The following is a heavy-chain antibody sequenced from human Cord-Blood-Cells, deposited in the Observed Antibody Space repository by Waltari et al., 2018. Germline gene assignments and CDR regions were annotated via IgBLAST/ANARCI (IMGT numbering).Heavy chain of an antibody. CDR3: ARERVPNWFDP. V-gene: IGHV3-53*01. J-gene: IGHJ5*02. CDR1: GFTVSSNY. CDR2: IYSGGRT. Sequence: EVQLVESGGGLIQPGGSLRLSCAASGFTVSSNYMSWVRQAPGKGLEWVSVIYSGGRTYYEDSVKGRFTISRDNSKNTLYLQMNSLRAEDTAVYYCARERVPNWFDPWGQGTLVTVSS.